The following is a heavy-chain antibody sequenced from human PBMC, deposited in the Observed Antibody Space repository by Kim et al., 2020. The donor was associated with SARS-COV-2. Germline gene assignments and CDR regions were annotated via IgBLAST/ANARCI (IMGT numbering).Heavy chain of an antibody. J-gene: IGHJ6*02. Sequence: GGSLRLSCAPSGFTFSSYSMNWVRQAPGKGLEWVSSISSSSSYIYYADSVKGRFTISRDNAKNSLYLQMNSLRAEDTAVYYCASDGIAAAGTAYGMDVWGQGTTVTVSS. CDR1: GFTFSSYS. D-gene: IGHD6-13*01. CDR2: ISSSSSYI. CDR3: ASDGIAAAGTAYGMDV. V-gene: IGHV3-21*01.